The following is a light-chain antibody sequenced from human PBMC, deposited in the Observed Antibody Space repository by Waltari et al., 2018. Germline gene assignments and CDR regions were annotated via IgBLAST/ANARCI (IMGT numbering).Light chain of an antibody. CDR1: SSDTAGYNY. V-gene: IGLV2-11*01. CDR2: ESS. CDR3: CSYAGSYTL. Sequence: QAALTQTRPLSGSPGQPVTIPCTGSSSDTAGYNYFSWYQQQPGTAPKVMIYESSKRPSGVSDRFSGSKSGNTASLTISGLQAEDEADYYCCSYAGSYTLFGGGTRLTVL. J-gene: IGLJ2*01.